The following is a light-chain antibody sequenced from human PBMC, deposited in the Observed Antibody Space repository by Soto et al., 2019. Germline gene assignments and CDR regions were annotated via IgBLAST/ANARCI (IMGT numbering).Light chain of an antibody. V-gene: IGLV2-14*03. CDR1: SVDVGGFEY. CDR3: SSYTSSNTYV. Sequence: QSALTQPASVSGSPGQSIAISCTGTSVDVGGFEYVSWYQQHPGKVPKLMIYDVNNRPSGVSNRFSGSKSGNTASLTISGLQAEDEADYFSSSYTSSNTYVFGTGSKVTVL. CDR2: DVN. J-gene: IGLJ1*01.